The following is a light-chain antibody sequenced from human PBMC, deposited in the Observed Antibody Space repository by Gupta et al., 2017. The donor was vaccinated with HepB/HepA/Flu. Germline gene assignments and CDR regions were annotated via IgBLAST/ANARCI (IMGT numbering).Light chain of an antibody. V-gene: IGLV3-21*04. CDR3: QVWDDYSFHLV. CDR1: NIGRKP. Sequence: SYVLTQPPSVSVAPGQTSEIGWGGDNIGRKPGFWDQKKQGQAPVVVIYYDSERPSGIPERFSGSNSGNTATLTINRVEAGDEADYYCQVWDDYSFHLVFGGGTKLTVL. J-gene: IGLJ2*01. CDR2: YDS.